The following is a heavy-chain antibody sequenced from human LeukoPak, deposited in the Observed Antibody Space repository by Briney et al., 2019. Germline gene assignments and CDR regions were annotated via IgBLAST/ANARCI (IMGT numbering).Heavy chain of an antibody. CDR1: GFTFSSYA. CDR2: ISGSGGTT. V-gene: IGHV3-23*01. D-gene: IGHD2-21*02. J-gene: IGHJ4*02. Sequence: GGSLRLSCAASGFTFSSYAMSWVRQAPGKGLEWVSGISGSGGTTYYADSVKGRFTISRDNSKNTVYLQMNSLRAEDTAVYYCVKARMPHCGTDCLESWGQGTLVTVSS. CDR3: VKARMPHCGTDCLES.